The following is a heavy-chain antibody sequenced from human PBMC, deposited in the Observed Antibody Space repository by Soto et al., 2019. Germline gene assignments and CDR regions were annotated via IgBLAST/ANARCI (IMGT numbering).Heavy chain of an antibody. CDR3: AGGRYYYDSSGYYYFDY. CDR1: GYTFTSYD. J-gene: IGHJ4*02. CDR2: MNPNSGNT. V-gene: IGHV1-8*01. D-gene: IGHD3-22*01. Sequence: QVQLVQSGAEVKKPGASVKVSCKASGYTFTSYDINWVRQATGQGLEWMGWMNPNSGNTGYAQKFQGRVTMTRNTSIRTAYMELSSLRSEDTAVYYCAGGRYYYDSSGYYYFDYWGQGTLVTVSS.